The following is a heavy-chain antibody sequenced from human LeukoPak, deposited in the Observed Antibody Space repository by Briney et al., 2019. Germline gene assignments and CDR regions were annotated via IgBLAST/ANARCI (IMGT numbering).Heavy chain of an antibody. Sequence: DPSETLSLTCTVSGGSISSYYWSWIRQPPGKGLEWIGYIYYSGSTNYNPSLKSRVTISVDTSKNQISLKLSSVTAADTAVYYCAREGSDSSGYYYLHYWGQGTLVTVSS. V-gene: IGHV4-59*01. CDR1: GGSISSYY. J-gene: IGHJ4*02. D-gene: IGHD3-22*01. CDR3: AREGSDSSGYYYLHY. CDR2: IYYSGST.